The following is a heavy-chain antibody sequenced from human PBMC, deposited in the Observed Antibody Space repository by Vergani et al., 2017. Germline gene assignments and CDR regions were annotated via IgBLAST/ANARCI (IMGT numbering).Heavy chain of an antibody. CDR1: GFTFDDYA. J-gene: IGHJ6*02. CDR2: ISWNSGSI. Sequence: EVQLVESGGGLVQPGRSLRLSCAASGFTFDDYAMHWVRQAPGKGLEWVSGISWNSGSIGYADSVKGRFTISRDNAKNSLYLQMNSLRAEDMALYYCAKDLGDYYYYGMDGWGQGTTVTVSS. V-gene: IGHV3-9*03. CDR3: AKDLGDYYYYGMDG.